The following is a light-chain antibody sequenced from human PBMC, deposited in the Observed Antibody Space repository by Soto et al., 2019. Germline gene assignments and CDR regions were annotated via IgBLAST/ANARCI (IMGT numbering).Light chain of an antibody. CDR1: QTISTY. CDR2: DAS. CDR3: QQSDSTPYT. Sequence: DIQMTQSPSSLSASVGDRVTITCRASQTISTYLNWYQQKPGKAPRLLIYDASSLLSGVPSRFSGGGSGTDFTLTTASLQPEDFSTYYCQQSDSTPYTFGQGTKVDI. J-gene: IGKJ2*01. V-gene: IGKV1-39*01.